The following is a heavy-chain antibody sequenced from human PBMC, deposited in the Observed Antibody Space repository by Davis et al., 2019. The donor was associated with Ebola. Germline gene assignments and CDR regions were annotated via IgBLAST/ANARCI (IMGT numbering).Heavy chain of an antibody. CDR1: GGFVSSGGYS. CDR3: ARGDSYYDPGGYYAGPEAPDH. CDR2: YYYTGNT. J-gene: IGHJ4*02. Sequence: MPSETLSLTCAVSGGFVSSGGYSWSWIRQPPGKGLEWIGYYYYTGNTYYNPSLKSRVTISVDTSKNQFSLKLSSLTAADTAVYYCARGDSYYDPGGYYAGPEAPDHWGQGILVSVSS. D-gene: IGHD3-22*01. V-gene: IGHV4-30-4*07.